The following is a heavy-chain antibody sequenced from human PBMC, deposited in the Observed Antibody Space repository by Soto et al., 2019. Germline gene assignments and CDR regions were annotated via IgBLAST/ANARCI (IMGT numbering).Heavy chain of an antibody. Sequence: SPTLSLTCAISGDSVSSNSAAWNWIRQSPSRGLEWLGRTYYRSKWYNDYAVSVKSRITINPDTSKNQFSLQLNSVTPEDTAVYYCARSGCSGGSCYSVADVWGQGTTVTVSS. CDR3: ARSGCSGGSCYSVADV. D-gene: IGHD2-15*01. J-gene: IGHJ6*02. V-gene: IGHV6-1*01. CDR1: GDSVSSNSAA. CDR2: TYYRSKWYN.